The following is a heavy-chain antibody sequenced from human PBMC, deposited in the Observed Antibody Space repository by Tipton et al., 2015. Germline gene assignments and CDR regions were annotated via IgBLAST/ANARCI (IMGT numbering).Heavy chain of an antibody. D-gene: IGHD6-19*01. J-gene: IGHJ4*02. CDR2: IYSSGSS. V-gene: IGHV4-4*07. CDR3: GRDRLAVAGIDY. CDR1: GDSFRDYY. Sequence: TLCLTCTVSGDSFRDYYWAWIRQPAGKGLEWIGHIYSSGSSKYNPSLKSRATMSIDTSKNQFSLKLTSVTAADTAIYYCGRDRLAVAGIDYWGQGTLVTVSS.